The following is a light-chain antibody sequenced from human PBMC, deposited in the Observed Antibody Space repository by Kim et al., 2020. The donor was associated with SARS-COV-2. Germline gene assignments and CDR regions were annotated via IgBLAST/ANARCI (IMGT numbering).Light chain of an antibody. CDR2: DSD. Sequence: GQKVTISCSGSSSNVGNNYVSWYQHLPGAAPKLLIFDSDNRPSWIPDRFSGSKSGASATLDIAGLQTGDEGDYYCATWDSRLSVGVFGGGTRLTVL. J-gene: IGLJ2*01. CDR1: SSNVGNNY. V-gene: IGLV1-51*01. CDR3: ATWDSRLSVGV.